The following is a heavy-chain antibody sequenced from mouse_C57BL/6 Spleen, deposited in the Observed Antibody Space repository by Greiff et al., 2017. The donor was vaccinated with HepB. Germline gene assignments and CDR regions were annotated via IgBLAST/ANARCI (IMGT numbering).Heavy chain of an antibody. Sequence: EVQLQQSGTVLARPGASVKMSCKTSGYTFTSYWMHWVKQRPGQGLAWIGANYPGNSDTSYNQKFKGKAKLTAVTSASTAYLELSSLTNEYSAVYFCTRSSPDYYGSSFAWFAYWGQGTLVTVSA. CDR1: GYTFTSYW. CDR2: NYPGNSDT. J-gene: IGHJ3*01. CDR3: TRSSPDYYGSSFAWFAY. D-gene: IGHD1-1*01. V-gene: IGHV1-5*01.